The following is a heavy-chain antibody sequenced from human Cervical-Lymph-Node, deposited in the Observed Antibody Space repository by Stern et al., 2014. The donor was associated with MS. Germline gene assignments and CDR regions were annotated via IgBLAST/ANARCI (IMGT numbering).Heavy chain of an antibody. V-gene: IGHV4-59*07. CDR2: VHYRGST. Sequence: QLVESGPGLVKPSDTLSLICTVTGDSISSYFWGWIRQPPGKGLEWIGNVHYRGSTNYNPSLKSRVAISFDTSKTQFSLSLTSVTAADTAVYFCTRVFGGFADYWGQGTLVTVSS. CDR3: TRVFGGFADY. CDR1: GDSISSYF. J-gene: IGHJ4*02. D-gene: IGHD3-10*02.